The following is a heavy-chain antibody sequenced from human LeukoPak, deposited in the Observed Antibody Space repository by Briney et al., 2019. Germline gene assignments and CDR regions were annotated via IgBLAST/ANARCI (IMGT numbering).Heavy chain of an antibody. J-gene: IGHJ4*02. CDR3: AKHYDILTGYSDY. CDR1: GFTFSSYA. V-gene: IGHV3-23*01. CDR2: ISGSGGST. D-gene: IGHD3-9*01. Sequence: GGSLRLSCAASGFTFSSYAMSWVRQAPGKGLEWVSAISGSGGSTYYADSVKGRFAISRDNSKNTLYLQMNSLRAEDTAVYYCAKHYDILTGYSDYWGQGTLVTVSS.